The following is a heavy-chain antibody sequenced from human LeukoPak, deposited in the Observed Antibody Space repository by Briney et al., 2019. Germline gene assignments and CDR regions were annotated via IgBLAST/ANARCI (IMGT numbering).Heavy chain of an antibody. D-gene: IGHD1-26*01. J-gene: IGHJ3*02. Sequence: GGSLRLSCAASGFTFSSYAMHWVRQAPGKGLEWVAVISYDGSNKYYADSVKGRFTISRDNSKNTLYLQMNSLRAEDTAVYYCAKFMPLGSYSAFDIWGQGTMVTVSS. CDR3: AKFMPLGSYSAFDI. CDR1: GFTFSSYA. CDR2: ISYDGSNK. V-gene: IGHV3-30-3*02.